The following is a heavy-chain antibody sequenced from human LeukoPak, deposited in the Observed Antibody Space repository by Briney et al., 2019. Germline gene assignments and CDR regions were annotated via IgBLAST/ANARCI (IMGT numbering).Heavy chain of an antibody. V-gene: IGHV5-51*01. D-gene: IGHD6-13*01. CDR2: IYPGDSHV. CDR3: ARLSGDSWSDTEHSSH. CDR1: GYSFSLYW. J-gene: IGHJ1*01. Sequence: GESLKISCEGSGYSFSLYWIAWVRQMPGKGLEWMGVIYPGDSHVLYGPSMQGRFTISSDKSINTAYLQWSSLEASDTAMYFCARLSGDSWSDTEHSSHWGQGTLVRASS.